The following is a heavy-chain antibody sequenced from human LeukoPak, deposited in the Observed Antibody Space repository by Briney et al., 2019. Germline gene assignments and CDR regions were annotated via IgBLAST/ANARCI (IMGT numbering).Heavy chain of an antibody. CDR2: INPNSGGT. Sequence: ASVKVSCKASGYTFTGYYMHWVRQAPGQGLEWMGWINPNSGGTNYAQKFQGWVTMTRDTSISTAYMELSRLRSDDTAVYYCARGYCSGGSCYSPFDYWGQGTLVTVFS. V-gene: IGHV1-2*04. CDR1: GYTFTGYY. D-gene: IGHD2-15*01. CDR3: ARGYCSGGSCYSPFDY. J-gene: IGHJ4*02.